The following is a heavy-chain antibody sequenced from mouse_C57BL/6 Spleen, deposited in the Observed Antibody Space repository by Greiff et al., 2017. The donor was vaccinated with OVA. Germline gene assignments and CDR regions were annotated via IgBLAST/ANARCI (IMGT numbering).Heavy chain of an antibody. V-gene: IGHV5-17*01. CDR1: GFTFSDYG. CDR2: ISSGSSTI. CDR3: RYYGYAMDY. J-gene: IGHJ4*01. D-gene: IGHD1-1*01. Sequence: EVKLVESGGGLVKPGGSLKLSCAASGFTFSDYGMHWVRQAPEKGLEWVAYISSGSSTIYYAGTVKGRFTISRDNAKNTLFLQMTSLRSEDTAMYYCRYYGYAMDYWGQGTSVTVSS.